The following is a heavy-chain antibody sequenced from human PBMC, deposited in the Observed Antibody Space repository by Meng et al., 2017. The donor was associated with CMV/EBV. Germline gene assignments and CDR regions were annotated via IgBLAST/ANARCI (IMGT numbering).Heavy chain of an antibody. CDR1: GFTFSSYG. Sequence: GGSLRLSCAASGFTFSSYGMHWVRQAPGKGLEWVAGISWNSVSIGYADSVKGRFIISRDDAKSSLYLQMNSLRTEDTAMYFCAKLQGSKDYWGQGTLVTVSS. CDR3: AKLQGSKDY. V-gene: IGHV3-9*01. CDR2: ISWNSVSI. J-gene: IGHJ4*02.